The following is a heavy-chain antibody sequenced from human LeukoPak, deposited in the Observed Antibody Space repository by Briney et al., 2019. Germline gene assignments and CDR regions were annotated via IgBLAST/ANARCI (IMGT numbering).Heavy chain of an antibody. CDR1: GGSFSGYY. V-gene: IGHV4-34*01. Sequence: SETLSLTCAVYGGSFSGYYWSWIRQPPGKGLEWIGEINHSGSTNYNPSLKSRVTISVDTSKNQFSLKLNSVTAADTAVYYCARGRGRVAARPNYYYGMDVWGQGTTVTVSS. CDR2: INHSGST. J-gene: IGHJ6*02. CDR3: ARGRGRVAARPNYYYGMDV. D-gene: IGHD6-6*01.